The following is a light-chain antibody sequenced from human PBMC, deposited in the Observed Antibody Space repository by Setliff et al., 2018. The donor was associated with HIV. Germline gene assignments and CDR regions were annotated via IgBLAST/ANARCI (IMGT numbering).Light chain of an antibody. J-gene: IGLJ1*01. Sequence: QSVLTQPRSVSGSPGQSVTVSCTGSSSDVGAYNYVSWYQQHPGKAPKLIIFDVSKRPPGVPDRFSGSKSGDTASLTISGLQSEDEADYYCCSYAGTYTYIFGTGTKVTVL. CDR1: SSDVGAYNY. V-gene: IGLV2-11*01. CDR3: CSYAGTYTYI. CDR2: DVS.